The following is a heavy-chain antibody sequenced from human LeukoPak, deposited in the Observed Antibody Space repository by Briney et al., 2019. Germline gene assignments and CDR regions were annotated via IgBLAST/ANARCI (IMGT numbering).Heavy chain of an antibody. Sequence: SETLSLTCAVSGYSINSDYYWGWIRQSPDKGLEWIGIIYHSGSTYYNPSLKSRFTISVDTSKNQFSLKVTSVTAADTAVYYCARCYYYDTTGYPCYYMDVWGKGTTVTVSS. D-gene: IGHD3-22*01. J-gene: IGHJ6*03. CDR2: IYHSGST. V-gene: IGHV4-38-2*01. CDR1: GYSINSDYY. CDR3: ARCYYYDTTGYPCYYMDV.